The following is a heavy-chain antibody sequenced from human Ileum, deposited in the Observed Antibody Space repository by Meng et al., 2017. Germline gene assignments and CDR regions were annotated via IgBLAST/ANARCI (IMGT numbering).Heavy chain of an antibody. CDR3: AGQPTSSGAGYSWFDP. CDR1: CGSVTSSSSD. V-gene: IGHV4-39*01. CDR2: ITYTGNS. J-gene: IGHJ5*02. Sequence: QLQLQESGPGLVKPTETLSLTCIVSCGSVTSSSSDWGWIRQPPGKGLEWIGGITYTGNSYTTPSLKTRLTTSLDTSKNQFSLRLNSLTAADTAVYYCAGQPTSSGAGYSWFDPWGQGILVTVSS. D-gene: IGHD2-2*01.